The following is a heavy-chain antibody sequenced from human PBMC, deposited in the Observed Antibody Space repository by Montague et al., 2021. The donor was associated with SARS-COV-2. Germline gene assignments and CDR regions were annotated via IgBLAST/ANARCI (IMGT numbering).Heavy chain of an antibody. Sequence: SLRLSSAASGFTFSTYAMNWVRQAPGKGLEWVSGISSGGNKHHADSVKGRFTISRDDSRNTLYLQMHSLRAEDTAMYYCAKNFPGQFYFDDWGQGTLVAVSP. CDR3: AKNFPGQFYFDD. CDR1: GFTFSTYA. D-gene: IGHD2/OR15-2a*01. V-gene: IGHV3-23*01. CDR2: ISSGGNK. J-gene: IGHJ4*02.